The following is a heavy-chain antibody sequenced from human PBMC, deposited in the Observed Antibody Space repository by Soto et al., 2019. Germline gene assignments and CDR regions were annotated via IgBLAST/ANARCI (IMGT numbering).Heavy chain of an antibody. J-gene: IGHJ4*02. CDR2: IYPGDCDT. D-gene: IGHD3-22*01. CDR1: GYIFTSYW. V-gene: IGHV5-51*01. CDR3: ARHGEYYYDSSGPCDY. Sequence: GESLKISCNGSGYIFTSYWIGWVRKMPGKGLEWMGIIYPGDCDTRYSPSFQGQVTISADKSISTAYLQWSSLKASDTAMYYCARHGEYYYDSSGPCDYWGQGTLVTVSS.